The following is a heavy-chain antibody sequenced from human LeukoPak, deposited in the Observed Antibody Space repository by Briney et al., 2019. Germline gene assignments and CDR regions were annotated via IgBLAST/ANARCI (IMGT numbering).Heavy chain of an antibody. V-gene: IGHV3-21*01. CDR2: ISSSSSYI. CDR3: ARVAAYYYDSSGYGPYDAFDI. J-gene: IGHJ3*02. CDR1: GFTFSSYS. D-gene: IGHD3-22*01. Sequence: KTGGSLRLSCAASGFTFSSYSMNWVRQAPGKGLEWVSSISSSSSYIYYADSAKGRFTISRDNAKNSLYLQMNSLRAEDTAVYYCARVAAYYYDSSGYGPYDAFDIWGQGTMVTVSS.